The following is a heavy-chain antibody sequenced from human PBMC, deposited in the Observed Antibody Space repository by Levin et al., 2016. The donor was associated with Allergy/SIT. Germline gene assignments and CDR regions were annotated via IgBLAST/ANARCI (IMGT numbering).Heavy chain of an antibody. V-gene: IGHV3-33*01. Sequence: WIRQPPGKGLEWVAVIWYDGSNKYYADSVKGRFTISRDNSKNTLYLQMNSLRAEDTAVYYCARDQRDSSSWWGHYFDYWGQGTLVTVSS. D-gene: IGHD6-13*01. J-gene: IGHJ4*02. CDR2: IWYDGSNK. CDR3: ARDQRDSSSWWGHYFDY.